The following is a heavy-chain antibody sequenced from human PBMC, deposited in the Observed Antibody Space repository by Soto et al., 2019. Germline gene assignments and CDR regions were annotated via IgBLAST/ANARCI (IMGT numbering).Heavy chain of an antibody. CDR2: IYYSGST. Sequence: SETLSLTCTVSGGSISPYYWSWIRQHPGKGLEWIGYIYYSGSTYYNPSLDSRVSISVDTSQNQFSLKLSSVTAADTAVYYCATSRGGATVFDYWGQGTLVTVSS. D-gene: IGHD1-26*01. CDR1: GGSISPYY. CDR3: ATSRGGATVFDY. J-gene: IGHJ4*02. V-gene: IGHV4-59*06.